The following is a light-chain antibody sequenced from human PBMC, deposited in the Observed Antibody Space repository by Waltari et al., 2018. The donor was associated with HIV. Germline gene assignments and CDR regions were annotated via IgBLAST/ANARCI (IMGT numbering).Light chain of an antibody. V-gene: IGKV3-15*01. J-gene: IGKJ1*01. CDR1: QNIFNN. CDR2: GAS. CDR3: QQYNNWPRT. Sequence: EIVMTQSPATLSVSPGEGATLSCRASQNIFNNLAWYQQKPGQAPRLLIHGASTRATGFPARFSGSGSGTEFTLTISSLQSEDFAVYYCQQYNNWPRTFGQGTKVEIK.